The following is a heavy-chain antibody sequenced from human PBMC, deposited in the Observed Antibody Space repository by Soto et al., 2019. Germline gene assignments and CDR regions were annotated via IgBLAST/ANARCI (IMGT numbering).Heavy chain of an antibody. V-gene: IGHV3-30*18. CDR3: AKDREWLVHYYGMDV. J-gene: IGHJ6*02. D-gene: IGHD6-19*01. CDR2: ISYDGSNK. CDR1: GFTFSSYG. Sequence: GGSLRLSCAASGFTFSSYGMHWVRQAPAKGLEWVAVISYDGSNKYYADSVKGRFTISRDNSKNTLYLQMNSLRAEDTAVYYCAKDREWLVHYYGMDVWGQGTTVTVSS.